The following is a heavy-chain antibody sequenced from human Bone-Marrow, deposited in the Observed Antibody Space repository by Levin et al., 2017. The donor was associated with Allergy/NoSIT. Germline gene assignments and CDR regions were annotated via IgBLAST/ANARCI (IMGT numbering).Heavy chain of an antibody. D-gene: IGHD3-10*01. CDR2: IYDSGST. Sequence: SQTLSLTCPVSGGSISSYYWSWIRQPPGKGLECIGYIYDSGSTNYNPSLKSRVTISVDTSKNQFSLKLRSMTAADTAVYYCARDRGFDYGSGTYYYYHGLDVWGRGTTVTVSS. V-gene: IGHV4-59*01. CDR1: GGSISSYY. J-gene: IGHJ6*02. CDR3: ARDRGFDYGSGTYYYYHGLDV.